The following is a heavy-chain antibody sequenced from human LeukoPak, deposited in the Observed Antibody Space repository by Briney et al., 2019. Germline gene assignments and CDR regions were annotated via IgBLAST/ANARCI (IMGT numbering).Heavy chain of an antibody. J-gene: IGHJ5*02. CDR2: ITISGHTK. D-gene: IGHD5-24*01. CDR1: GFTFSDFE. CDR3: ARGDPHADL. Sequence: PGGSLRLSCAASGFTFSDFEMNWVRQAPGKGLEWIADITISGHTKNYADSVKGRFSISRDNARTSLYLQMHSLRVEDTGVYYCARGDPHADLWGQGTLVTVSS. V-gene: IGHV3-48*03.